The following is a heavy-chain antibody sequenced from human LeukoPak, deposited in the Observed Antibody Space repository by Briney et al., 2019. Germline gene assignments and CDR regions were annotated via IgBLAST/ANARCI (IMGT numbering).Heavy chain of an antibody. CDR2: INQDGSEK. CDR3: ARGSIAVVRGSYYYYGMDV. J-gene: IGHJ6*02. V-gene: IGHV3-7*05. CDR1: GFTFSSYW. D-gene: IGHD6-19*01. Sequence: PGGSLRLSCAASGFTFSSYWMTWVRQAPGKGLEWVAKINQDGSEKSYVDSVKGRFSTSRDNAKNSLYLQMNSLRAEDTAVYYCARGSIAVVRGSYYYYGMDVWGQGTTVTVSS.